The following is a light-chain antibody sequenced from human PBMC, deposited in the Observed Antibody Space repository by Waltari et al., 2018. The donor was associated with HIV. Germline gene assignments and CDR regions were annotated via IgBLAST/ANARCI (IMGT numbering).Light chain of an antibody. V-gene: IGKV4-1*01. CDR3: QQYYSSPYT. CDR1: QNVLYSSNNETY. Sequence: DIVMTQSPDSLTVSMGERATINCTSSQNVLYSSNNETYVSWYQQKFGQPPKLLIYWASAREFGVPDRFSGSGAGAQFTLTISSLQAEDVALYYCQQYYSSPYTFGQGTKVEVK. J-gene: IGKJ2*01. CDR2: WAS.